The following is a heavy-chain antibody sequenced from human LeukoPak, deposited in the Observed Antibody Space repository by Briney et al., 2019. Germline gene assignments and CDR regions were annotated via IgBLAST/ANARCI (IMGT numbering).Heavy chain of an antibody. CDR2: TYYRSKWST. V-gene: IGHV6-1*01. Sequence: SQTLSLTCAISGDSVSSNSAAGNWIRQSASRGLEWLGRTYYRSKWSTVYAESVKSRIIIGPDTSRNQFSLQLNSVTPEDTAVYYCASSGLDYWGQGTLVTVSS. J-gene: IGHJ4*02. CDR3: ASSGLDY. CDR1: GDSVSSNSAA. D-gene: IGHD6-25*01.